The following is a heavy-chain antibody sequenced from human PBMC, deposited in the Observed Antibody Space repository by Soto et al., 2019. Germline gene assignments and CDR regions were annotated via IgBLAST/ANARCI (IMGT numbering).Heavy chain of an antibody. Sequence: ESGGGLVQPGGSLRLSCAASGFTVSSNYMSWVRQAPGKGLEWVSVIYSGGSTYYADSVKGRFTISRDNSKNTLYLQMNSLRAEDTAVYYCARWLGEWAFDIWGQGTMVTVSS. CDR1: GFTVSSNY. CDR3: ARWLGEWAFDI. J-gene: IGHJ3*02. CDR2: IYSGGST. V-gene: IGHV3-66*01. D-gene: IGHD3-10*01.